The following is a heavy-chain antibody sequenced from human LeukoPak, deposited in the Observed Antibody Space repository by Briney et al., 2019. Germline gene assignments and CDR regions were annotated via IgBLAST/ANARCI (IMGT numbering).Heavy chain of an antibody. CDR3: AKRHYFGSGSFDN. CDR2: ISGSGGST. D-gene: IGHD3-10*01. V-gene: IGHV3-23*01. Sequence: PGGSLRLSCAASGFTFSSYAMSWVRQAPGKGLEWVSAISGSGGSTYYADSVKGRFTISRDNSKNTLYLQMNSLRDEDTAVYYCAKRHYFGSGSFDNWGQGTLVTVSS. J-gene: IGHJ5*02. CDR1: GFTFSSYA.